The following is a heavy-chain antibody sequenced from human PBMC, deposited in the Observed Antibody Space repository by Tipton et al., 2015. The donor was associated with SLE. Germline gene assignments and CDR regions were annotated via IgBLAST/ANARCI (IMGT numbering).Heavy chain of an antibody. J-gene: IGHJ4*02. Sequence: TLSLTCTVSGGSISSSSYYWGWIRQPPGKGLEWIGSIYYSGSTYYHPSLKSRVTISGDTSKNQFSLKLSSVTAADTAVYYCVRLELPATKADYWGPGTLVTVSS. CDR2: IYYSGST. D-gene: IGHD5-24*01. CDR1: GGSISSSSYY. CDR3: VRLELPATKADY. V-gene: IGHV4-39*01.